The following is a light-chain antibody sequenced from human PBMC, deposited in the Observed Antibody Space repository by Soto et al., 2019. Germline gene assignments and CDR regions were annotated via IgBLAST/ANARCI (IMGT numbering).Light chain of an antibody. V-gene: IGLV2-14*01. J-gene: IGLJ2*01. CDR3: SSYASSSALVV. CDR2: EVS. CDR1: SSDVGGYNY. Sequence: QSALTQPASVSGSPGQSISISCTGTSSDVGGYNYVSWYQHHPGTAPKLIIFEVSNRPSGVSNRFSGSKSGNTASLTISGLQAEDEAIYYCSSYASSSALVVFGGGTKVTVL.